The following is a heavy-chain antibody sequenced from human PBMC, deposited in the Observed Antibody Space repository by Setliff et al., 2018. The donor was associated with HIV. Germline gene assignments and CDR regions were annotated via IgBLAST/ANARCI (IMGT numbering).Heavy chain of an antibody. Sequence: GGSLRLSCAASGFTFSSYEMNWVRQAPGKGLEWVSYISGSGSTIYYADSVKGRFTISRDNSKNSLSLQMNSLRAEDTAIYYCARDHRPSTSNWHHWFDPWGPGTPVTVSS. CDR1: GFTFSSYE. V-gene: IGHV3-48*03. CDR2: ISGSGSTI. CDR3: ARDHRPSTSNWHHWFDP. J-gene: IGHJ5*02. D-gene: IGHD6-13*01.